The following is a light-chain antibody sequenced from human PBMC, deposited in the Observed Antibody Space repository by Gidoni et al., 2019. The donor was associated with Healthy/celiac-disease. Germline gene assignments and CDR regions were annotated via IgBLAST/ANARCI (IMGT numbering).Light chain of an antibody. V-gene: IGKV3-15*01. CDR2: GAS. J-gene: IGKJ1*01. CDR1: QSVSSN. Sequence: EILMTQAPATLSVSPGERATLSCRASQSVSSNLACYQQKPGQAPRLLIYGASARSTVIPARFSGSGSGTEFTLTISSLQSEDFAVYCCQQYSNWPPWTFGQGTKVEIK. CDR3: QQYSNWPPWT.